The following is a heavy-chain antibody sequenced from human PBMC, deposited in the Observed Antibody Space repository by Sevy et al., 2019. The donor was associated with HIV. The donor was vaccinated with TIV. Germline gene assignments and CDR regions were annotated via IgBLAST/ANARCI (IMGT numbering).Heavy chain of an antibody. CDR1: GFTFSSYA. CDR3: AGGRYDSSGSFDAFDI. V-gene: IGHV3-23*01. D-gene: IGHD3-22*01. CDR2: ISGSGRIT. J-gene: IGHJ3*02. Sequence: GSLRLSCAASGFTFSSYAMSWVRQAPGKGLEWVSAISGSGRITYYADSVKGRFTISRDNSKNTLYLQMHSLRAEDTAVYYCAGGRYDSSGSFDAFDIWGQGTMVTVSS.